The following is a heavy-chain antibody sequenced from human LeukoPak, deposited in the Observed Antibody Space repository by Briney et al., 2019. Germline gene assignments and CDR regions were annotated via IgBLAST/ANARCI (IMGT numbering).Heavy chain of an antibody. Sequence: SETLSLTCTVSGAPISDSFWSWIRQPPGKGLEWIGYISYDGSTNYNASLMSRVTMSLDMSKNQFSLRLNSVSAADTAVYYCARHQPYSTYDYWGQGTLVTVSS. J-gene: IGHJ4*02. D-gene: IGHD2-2*01. V-gene: IGHV4-59*08. CDR1: GAPISDSF. CDR3: ARHQPYSTYDY. CDR2: ISYDGST.